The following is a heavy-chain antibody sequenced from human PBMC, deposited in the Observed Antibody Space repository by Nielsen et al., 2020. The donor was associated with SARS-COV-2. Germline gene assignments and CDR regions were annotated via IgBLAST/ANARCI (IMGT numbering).Heavy chain of an antibody. CDR2: IYPSGTT. Sequence: SEILSSTCSVPGASIRSGSYYWSWVRQPAGKGLEWIGRIYPSGTTNYSPSLRSRVTLLLDTSANQFSLRLSSVSAADTAVYYCARGRDYYHVSGFYGFYHGMDVWGQGTTVTVSS. J-gene: IGHJ6*02. V-gene: IGHV4-61*02. D-gene: IGHD3-22*01. CDR3: ARGRDYYHVSGFYGFYHGMDV. CDR1: GASIRSGSYY.